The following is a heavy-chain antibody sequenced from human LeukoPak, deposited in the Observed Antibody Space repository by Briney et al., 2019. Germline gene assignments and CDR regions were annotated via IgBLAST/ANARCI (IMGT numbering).Heavy chain of an antibody. D-gene: IGHD2-15*01. J-gene: IGHJ5*02. Sequence: GVSLRLSCAASGFTFSDYYMSWIRQAPGKGLEWVSYISSSGSTIYYADSVKGRFTISRDNAKNSLYLQMNSLRAEDTAVYYCARDANLGYCSGGSCYHNWFDPWGQGTLVTVSS. CDR2: ISSSGSTI. V-gene: IGHV3-11*01. CDR1: GFTFSDYY. CDR3: ARDANLGYCSGGSCYHNWFDP.